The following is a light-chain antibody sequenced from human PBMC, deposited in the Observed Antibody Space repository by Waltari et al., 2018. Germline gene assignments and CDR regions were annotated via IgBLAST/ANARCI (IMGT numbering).Light chain of an antibody. V-gene: IGLV1-40*01. CDR1: STNIGGGRD. Sequence: QSVLTQPPSVSGAPGQRVTISCTGSSTNIGGGRDVHWYQQVPGTAPKLLLSGNRYRPSGVPHRFAGFKSGTSASLVITGLQAEDEADYYCQSYDNILSGSVFGGGTKLTVL. CDR3: QSYDNILSGSV. J-gene: IGLJ2*01. CDR2: GNR.